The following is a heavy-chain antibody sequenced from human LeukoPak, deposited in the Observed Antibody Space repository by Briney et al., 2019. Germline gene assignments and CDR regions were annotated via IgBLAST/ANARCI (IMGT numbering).Heavy chain of an antibody. J-gene: IGHJ5*02. CDR2: IYYSGST. D-gene: IGHD2-15*01. Sequence: SETLSLTCTVSGGSISSSSYYWGWIRQPPGKGLEWIGSIYYSGSTYYSPSLKSRVTISVDTSKNQFSLKLSSVTAADTAVYYCARQVDIVVHWFDPWGQGTLVTVSS. CDR1: GGSISSSSYY. V-gene: IGHV4-39*01. CDR3: ARQVDIVVHWFDP.